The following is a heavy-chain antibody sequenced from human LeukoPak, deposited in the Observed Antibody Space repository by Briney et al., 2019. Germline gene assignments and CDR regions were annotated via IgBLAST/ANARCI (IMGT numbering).Heavy chain of an antibody. CDR3: TTKGYSGYDLGIIDY. CDR1: GFTFSSYW. V-gene: IGHV3-74*01. CDR2: INSDGSST. J-gene: IGHJ4*02. D-gene: IGHD5-12*01. Sequence: GGSLRLSCAASGFTFSSYWMHWVRQAPGKGLVWVSRINSDGSSTSYADSVKGRFTISRDNAKNTLYLQMNSLKTEDTAVYYCTTKGYSGYDLGIIDYWGQGTLVTVSS.